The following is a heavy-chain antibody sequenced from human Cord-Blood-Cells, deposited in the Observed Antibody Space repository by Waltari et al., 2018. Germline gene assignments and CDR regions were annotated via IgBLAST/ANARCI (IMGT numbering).Heavy chain of an antibody. CDR3: ARGTTVTSNYYYYYYMDV. J-gene: IGHJ6*03. Sequence: VQLQQWGAGLLKPSETLSLTCAFHGGSFRGYHWSWIRQPPGKGLEWIGEINHSGSTNYNPSLKSRVTISVDTSKNQFSLKLSSVTAADTAVYYCARGTTVTSNYYYYYYMDVWGKGTTVTVSS. V-gene: IGHV4-34*01. CDR2: INHSGST. CDR1: GGSFRGYH. D-gene: IGHD4-4*01.